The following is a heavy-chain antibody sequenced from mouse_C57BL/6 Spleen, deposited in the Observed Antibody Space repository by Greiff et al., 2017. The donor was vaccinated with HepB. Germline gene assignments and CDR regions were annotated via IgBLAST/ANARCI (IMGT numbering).Heavy chain of an antibody. D-gene: IGHD1-1*02. CDR1: GFTFTDYY. CDR3: ARLGGSTYFDV. CDR2: VYPYNGGT. J-gene: IGHJ1*03. V-gene: IGHV1-36*01. Sequence: VEPGPSVKISCKASGFTFTDYYMHWVKQSHGKSLEWIGLVYPYNGGTNYNGKFKGKATLTADKSSSTAYMQLSSLTSEDSAVYFCARLGGSTYFDVWGTGTTVTVSS.